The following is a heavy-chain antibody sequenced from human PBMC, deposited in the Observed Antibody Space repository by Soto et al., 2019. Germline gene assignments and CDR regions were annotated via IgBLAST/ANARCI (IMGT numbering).Heavy chain of an antibody. D-gene: IGHD3-3*01. CDR3: ATGLPGYYDFWSVPLFDY. CDR1: GYTLTELS. Sequence: GASVKVSFKVSGYTLTELSMHWVRQAPGKGLEWMGGFDPEDGETIYAQKFQGRVTMTEDTSTDTAYMELSSLRSEDTAVYYCATGLPGYYDFWSVPLFDYWGQGTLVTVSS. J-gene: IGHJ4*02. CDR2: FDPEDGET. V-gene: IGHV1-24*01.